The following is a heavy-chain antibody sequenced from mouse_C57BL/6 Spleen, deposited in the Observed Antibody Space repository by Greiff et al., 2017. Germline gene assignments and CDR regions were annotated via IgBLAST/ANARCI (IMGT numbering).Heavy chain of an antibody. CDR1: GYSITSGYD. D-gene: IGHD2-3*01. CDR2: LSYSGST. CDR3: ARGGYSRPYAMDY. Sequence: VQLKESGPGMVKPSQSLSLTCTVTGYSITSGYDWHWIRHFPGNKLEWMGYLSYSGSTNYNPSLKNRISITHDTSKNHFFLKLNSVTTEDTATYYCARGGYSRPYAMDYWGQGTSVTVSS. J-gene: IGHJ4*01. V-gene: IGHV3-1*01.